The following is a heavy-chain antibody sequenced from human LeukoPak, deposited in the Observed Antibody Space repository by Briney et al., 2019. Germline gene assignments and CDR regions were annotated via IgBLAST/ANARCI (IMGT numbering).Heavy chain of an antibody. J-gene: IGHJ4*02. CDR1: GGSISSYL. V-gene: IGHV4-4*07. CDR3: ARDLDKLLRFYFFDH. CDR2: IYTSGST. D-gene: IGHD1-26*01. Sequence: SETLSVSRTVSGGSISSYLRSWIRQPAGKGLEWIGRIYTSGSTNYNPSLKSRVTMSVDTSKNPFSLKLSSVSAADTAVYYCARDLDKLLRFYFFDHWGQGTLVTVSS.